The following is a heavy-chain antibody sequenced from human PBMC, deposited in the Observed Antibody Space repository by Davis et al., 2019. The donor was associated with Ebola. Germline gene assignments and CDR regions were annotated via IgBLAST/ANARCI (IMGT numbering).Heavy chain of an antibody. CDR3: ARGHAYDSSGYYLYYYGMDV. J-gene: IGHJ6*04. CDR2: ISAYNGNT. CDR1: GYTFTSYG. Sequence: AASVKVSCKASGYTFTSYGISWVRQAPGQGLEWMGWISAYNGNTNYAQKLQGRVTMTTDTSTSTAYMELRSLKSDDTAVYYCARGHAYDSSGYYLYYYGMDVWGKGTTVTVSS. D-gene: IGHD3-22*01. V-gene: IGHV1-18*01.